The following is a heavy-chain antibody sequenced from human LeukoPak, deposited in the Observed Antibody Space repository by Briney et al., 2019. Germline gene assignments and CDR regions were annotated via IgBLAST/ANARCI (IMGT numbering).Heavy chain of an antibody. Sequence: PGGSLRLSCAASGFTFSRHGMHWARHAPGKGLKWVAGMSKDGATIRYEGSVEGRFTISRDNSKNTVYLQMNSLRAEDTAVYYCARLLGNTAMGPFDYWGQGTLVTVSS. CDR2: MSKDGATI. V-gene: IGHV3-30*03. CDR3: ARLLGNTAMGPFDY. CDR1: GFTFSRHG. J-gene: IGHJ4*02. D-gene: IGHD5-18*01.